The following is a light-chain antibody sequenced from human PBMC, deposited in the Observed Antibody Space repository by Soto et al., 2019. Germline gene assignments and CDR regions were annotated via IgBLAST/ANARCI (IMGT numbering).Light chain of an antibody. CDR1: QSLLHSNGYNS. J-gene: IGKJ1*01. CDR3: MQALQTPWT. Sequence: DIVMTQSPLSLPVTPGEPASISCRSSQSLLHSNGYNSLDWYLQKPGQSPQLLIYLGSNRASGVPDRFSGSGSGTDFTLKISRVVAEDVGVYYCMQALQTPWTFGQGTKVDIK. V-gene: IGKV2-28*01. CDR2: LGS.